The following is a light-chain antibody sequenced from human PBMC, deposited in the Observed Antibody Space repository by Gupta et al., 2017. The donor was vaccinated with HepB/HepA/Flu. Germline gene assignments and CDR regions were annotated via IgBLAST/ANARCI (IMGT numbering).Light chain of an antibody. CDR2: EVT. V-gene: IGLV2-23*02. CDR3: CSYAGSSTLV. Sequence: QSALTQPASVSGSPGQSLTISCTGTSSDVGSYKFVSWYQRHPGKAPKLMIYEVTQRPSGVSNRFSGSKSGNTASLTISGLQAEDEADYYCCSYAGSSTLVFGGGTKLTVL. J-gene: IGLJ2*01. CDR1: SSDVGSYKF.